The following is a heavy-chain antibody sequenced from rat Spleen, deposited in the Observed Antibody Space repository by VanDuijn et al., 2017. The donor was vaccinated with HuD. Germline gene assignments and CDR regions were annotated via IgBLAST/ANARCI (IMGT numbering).Heavy chain of an antibody. CDR1: GFNFNDYW. CDR2: IKAKSSNYAT. CDR3: GLFGY. Sequence: EVKLVESGGGLVQPGRSLKLSCAASGFNFNDYWMYWYRQFPEKRLEWVARIKAKSSNYATDYTESVKGRFTISRDDSKSSIFLQMNNLKEEDTAIYYCGLFGYWGQGVMVTVSS. V-gene: IGHV6-6*01. J-gene: IGHJ2*01.